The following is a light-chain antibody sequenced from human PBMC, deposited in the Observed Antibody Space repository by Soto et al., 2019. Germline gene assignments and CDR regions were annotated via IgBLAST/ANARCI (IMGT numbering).Light chain of an antibody. J-gene: IGKJ1*01. V-gene: IGKV3-15*01. Sequence: EIVMTQSPAPLSVSPGERATLSCRASQSVGSNLAWYQQRPGQAPRLLIYGASTRATGVPARFSGSGSGTEFTLTISSLQSEDFGIYFCQQYNNWPPDRTFGQGTKVEIK. CDR2: GAS. CDR1: QSVGSN. CDR3: QQYNNWPPDRT.